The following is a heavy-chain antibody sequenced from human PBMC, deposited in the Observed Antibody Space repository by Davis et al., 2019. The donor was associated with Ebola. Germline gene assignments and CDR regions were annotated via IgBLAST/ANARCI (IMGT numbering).Heavy chain of an antibody. Sequence: GESLKISCAASGFTFSTYAMSWVRQAPGKGLEWVSAISGSGDSTYYADSMKGRFTISRDNSKNTLYRQMNSLRDDETAGYYCAKPREYGGGVGRYFDFWGRGTLVTVSS. V-gene: IGHV3-23*01. D-gene: IGHD4-23*01. CDR2: ISGSGDST. J-gene: IGHJ2*01. CDR1: GFTFSTYA. CDR3: AKPREYGGGVGRYFDF.